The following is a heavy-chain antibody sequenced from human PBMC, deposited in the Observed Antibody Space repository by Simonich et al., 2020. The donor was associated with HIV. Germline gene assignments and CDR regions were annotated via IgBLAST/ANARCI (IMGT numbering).Heavy chain of an antibody. J-gene: IGHJ4*02. CDR1: GFTFDDYA. CDR3: AKDKGAYYGSGSPVY. Sequence: EVQLVESGGGLVQPGRSLRLSCAASGFTFDDYAMHWVRQAPGKVLEVVSGNNRKSGSIGYADSVKGRFTISRDNAKNSLYLQMNSLRAEDTALYYCAKDKGAYYGSGSPVYWGQGTLVTVSS. V-gene: IGHV3-9*01. CDR2: NNRKSGSI. D-gene: IGHD3-10*01.